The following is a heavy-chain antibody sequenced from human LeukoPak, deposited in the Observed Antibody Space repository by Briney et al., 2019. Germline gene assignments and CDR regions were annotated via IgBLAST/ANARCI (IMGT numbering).Heavy chain of an antibody. J-gene: IGHJ4*02. D-gene: IGHD2-21*02. V-gene: IGHV1-69*04. Sequence: SVTVSCKASGGTFSSYAISWVRQAPGQGLEWMGRIIPILGIANYAQKFQGRVTITADKSTSTAYMELSSLRSEDTAVYYCAREVYCGGDCWGGIDYWGQGTLVTVSS. CDR2: IIPILGIA. CDR1: GGTFSSYA. CDR3: AREVYCGGDCWGGIDY.